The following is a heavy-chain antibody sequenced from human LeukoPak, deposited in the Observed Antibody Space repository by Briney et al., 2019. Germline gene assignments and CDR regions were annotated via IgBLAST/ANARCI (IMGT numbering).Heavy chain of an antibody. CDR2: ISSSSSNI. V-gene: IGHV3-21*01. Sequence: GGSLRLSCATSGFTFSAYSVNWVRQAPGKGLEWVSSISSSSSNIYYADSVKGRFTISRDNAKNSLYLQMNSLGAEDTAVYYCARGGYFDYWGQGTLVTVSS. J-gene: IGHJ4*02. CDR3: ARGGYFDY. CDR1: GFTFSAYS.